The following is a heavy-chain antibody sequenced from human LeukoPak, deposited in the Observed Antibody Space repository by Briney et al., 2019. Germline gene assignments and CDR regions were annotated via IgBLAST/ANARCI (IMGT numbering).Heavy chain of an antibody. J-gene: IGHJ4*02. CDR2: IYPGDSDT. CDR3: ARRTRDPVYSYGDFDY. CDR1: GYSFNTYW. V-gene: IGHV5-51*01. Sequence: GESLKISCKGSGYSFNTYWIGWVRQMPGKGLEWMGIIYPGDSDTRYSPSFQGQVTISADKSISTAYLHWSSLKASDTGMYYCARRTRDPVYSYGDFDYWGQGTLVTVSS. D-gene: IGHD5-18*01.